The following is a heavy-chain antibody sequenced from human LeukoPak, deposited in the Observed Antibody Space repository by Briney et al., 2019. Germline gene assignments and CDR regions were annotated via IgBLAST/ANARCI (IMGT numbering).Heavy chain of an antibody. CDR3: ARSPPYYDILTGYYMSYYYYGMDV. CDR1: GFTFSNYG. CDR2: IWYDGTKK. D-gene: IGHD3-9*01. Sequence: GGSLRLSCAASGFTFSNYGMHWVRQAPGKGLEWVAVIWYDGTKKYYADSVKGRLTISRDNSKNTLYLEMNSLRAEGTAVYYCARSPPYYDILTGYYMSYYYYGMDVWGQGTTVTVSS. J-gene: IGHJ6*02. V-gene: IGHV3-33*01.